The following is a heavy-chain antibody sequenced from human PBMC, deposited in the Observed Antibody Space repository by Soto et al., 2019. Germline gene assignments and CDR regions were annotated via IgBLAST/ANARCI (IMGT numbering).Heavy chain of an antibody. CDR2: IWYDGSNK. CDR1: GFTFSSYG. V-gene: IGHV3-33*01. J-gene: IGHJ3*02. D-gene: IGHD3-9*01. Sequence: GGSLRLSCAASGFTFSSYGMHWVRQAPGKGLEWVAVIWYDGSNKYYADPVKGRFTISRDNSKNTLYLQMNSLRAEDTAVYYCAREYYDILTGYSKDAFDIWGQGTMVTVSS. CDR3: AREYYDILTGYSKDAFDI.